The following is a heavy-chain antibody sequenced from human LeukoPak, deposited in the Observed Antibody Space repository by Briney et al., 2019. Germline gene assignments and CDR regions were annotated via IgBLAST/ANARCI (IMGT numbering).Heavy chain of an antibody. CDR3: ARRGYSYGYSDY. CDR2: INPNSGGT. V-gene: IGHV1-2*02. J-gene: IGHJ4*02. CDR1: GYTFTGYY. D-gene: IGHD5-18*01. Sequence: ASVKVSCKASGYTFTGYYMHWVRQAPGQGLEWMGWINPNSGGTNYAQKFQGRVTMTRDTSISTVYMELSRLRSDDTAVYYCARRGYSYGYSDYWGQGTLVTVSS.